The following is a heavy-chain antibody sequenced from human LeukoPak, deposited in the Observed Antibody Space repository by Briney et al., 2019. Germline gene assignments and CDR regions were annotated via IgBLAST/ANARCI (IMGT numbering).Heavy chain of an antibody. Sequence: SETLSLTCTVSGGSITSSSYHWGWIRQPPGKGLEWIGYIYYSGSTNYNPSLKSRVTISVDTSKNQFSLKLSSVTAADTAVYYCARHRGPLVAAGAFDIWGQGTMVTVSS. D-gene: IGHD6-13*01. CDR3: ARHRGPLVAAGAFDI. CDR1: GGSITSSSYH. V-gene: IGHV4-61*05. J-gene: IGHJ3*02. CDR2: IYYSGST.